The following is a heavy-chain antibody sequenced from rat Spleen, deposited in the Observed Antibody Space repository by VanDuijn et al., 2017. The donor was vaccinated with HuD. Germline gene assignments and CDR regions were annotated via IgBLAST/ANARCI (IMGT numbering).Heavy chain of an antibody. V-gene: IGHV5-25*01. CDR1: GFTFSNFV. J-gene: IGHJ2*01. CDR2: ITSGGSNT. Sequence: EVQLVESGGGLVQPGRSLKLSCAASGFTFSNFVMAWVRQAPKKGLEWVASITSGGSNTYYPDSVKGRFTISRDNAKSTLYLEMGSLRSEDTATYYCAKRGWYYFDSWGQGVMVTVSS. CDR3: AKRGWYYFDS.